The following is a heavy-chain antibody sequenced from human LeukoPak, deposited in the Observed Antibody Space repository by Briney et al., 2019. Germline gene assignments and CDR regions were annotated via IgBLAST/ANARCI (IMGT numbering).Heavy chain of an antibody. Sequence: GGSLRLSCAASGFTFSSYAISWVRQAPGKGLEWVSTISGSGTTTYYADSVKGRFTISRDNSKNTLYLQMNSLRAEDTAVYYCAREYYYDSSGYLWGQGTLVTVSS. CDR1: GFTFSSYA. J-gene: IGHJ4*02. V-gene: IGHV3-23*01. CDR3: AREYYYDSSGYL. CDR2: ISGSGTTT. D-gene: IGHD3-22*01.